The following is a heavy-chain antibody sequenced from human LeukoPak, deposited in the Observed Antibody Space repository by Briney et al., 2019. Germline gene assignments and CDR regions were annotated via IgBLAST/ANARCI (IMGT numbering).Heavy chain of an antibody. J-gene: IGHJ4*02. CDR2: INTNTGNP. CDR1: GYTFISYA. V-gene: IGHV7-4-1*02. CDR3: ARDPTYHYDSSGYQMAYYFDY. Sequence: ASVKVSCKASGYTFISYAMNWVRQAPGQGLEWMGWINTNTGNPMYAQGFTGRFVFSLAPSVSTAYLQISSLKAEDTAVYYCARDPTYHYDSSGYQMAYYFDYWGQGTLVTVSS. D-gene: IGHD3-22*01.